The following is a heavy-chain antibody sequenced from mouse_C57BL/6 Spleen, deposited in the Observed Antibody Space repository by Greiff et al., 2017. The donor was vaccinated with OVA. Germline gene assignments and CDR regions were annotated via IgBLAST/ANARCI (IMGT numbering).Heavy chain of an antibody. V-gene: IGHV10-1*01. CDR2: IRSKSNNYAT. Sequence: GGGLVQPKGSLKLSCAASGFSFNTYAMNWVRQAPGKGLDWVARIRSKSNNYATYYADSVKDRFTISRDDSESMLYLQMNNLKTEDTAMYYCVGGPHYGNFWGQGTSVTVSS. D-gene: IGHD2-1*01. CDR1: GFSFNTYA. CDR3: VGGPHYGNF. J-gene: IGHJ4*01.